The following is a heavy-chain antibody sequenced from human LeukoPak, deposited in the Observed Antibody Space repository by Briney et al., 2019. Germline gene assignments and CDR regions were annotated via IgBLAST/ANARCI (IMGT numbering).Heavy chain of an antibody. CDR3: ARHYSDTNGYRSQWDY. J-gene: IGHJ4*02. CDR2: IRGDSSNI. Sequence: PGGSLRLSCAASGFTFSTYAMNWVRQAPGKGLEWVSYIRGDSSNINYADSVKGRFTISRDNTKNTLYLEMNSLRVEDTAVYYCARHYSDTNGYRSQWDYWGQGTLVTVSS. D-gene: IGHD3-22*01. CDR1: GFTFSTYA. V-gene: IGHV3-48*04.